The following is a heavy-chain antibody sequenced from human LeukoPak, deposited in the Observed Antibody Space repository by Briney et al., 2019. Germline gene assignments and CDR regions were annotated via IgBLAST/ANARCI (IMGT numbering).Heavy chain of an antibody. Sequence: ASVKVSCKASGYTFTSYAIHWVRQAPGQGLEWMGWITPSGGSNYPQKFQGRVAITWDTSITTAYMDLSRLTSDDTAVYYCARDRYGDGFAHLDYWGQGALVTVSS. CDR2: ITPSGGS. CDR1: GYTFTSYA. CDR3: ARDRYGDGFAHLDY. D-gene: IGHD5-24*01. J-gene: IGHJ4*02. V-gene: IGHV1-2*02.